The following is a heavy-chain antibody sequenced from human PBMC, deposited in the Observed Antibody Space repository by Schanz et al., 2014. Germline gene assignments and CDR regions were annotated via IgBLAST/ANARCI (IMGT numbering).Heavy chain of an antibody. J-gene: IGHJ4*02. CDR3: ARDGDFDY. Sequence: QVQLVESGGGVVQPGRSLRLSCAASGFTFSSYGMHWVRQAPGKGLEWVAIIEYDGSNEYYADSVKGRFTISRGNSKTALFLQMYSPRAEDTSVSYCARDGDFDYWGQGTLVTVSS. CDR1: GFTFSSYG. CDR2: IEYDGSNE. V-gene: IGHV3-33*01.